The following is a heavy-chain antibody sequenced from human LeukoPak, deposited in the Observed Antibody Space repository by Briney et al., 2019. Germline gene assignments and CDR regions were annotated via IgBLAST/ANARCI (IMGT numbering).Heavy chain of an antibody. CDR2: IYYTGST. D-gene: IGHD3-10*01. V-gene: IGHV4-39*07. Sequence: PSETLSLTCTVSGGSIRSSSYYWGWIRQPPGKGLEWIGSIYYTGSTYYNPSLKSRVTISVDTSKNQFSLKLNSVTAADTAVYYCARWPRVRGVKIAQDYWGQGTLVTVSS. CDR1: GGSIRSSSYY. CDR3: ARWPRVRGVKIAQDY. J-gene: IGHJ4*02.